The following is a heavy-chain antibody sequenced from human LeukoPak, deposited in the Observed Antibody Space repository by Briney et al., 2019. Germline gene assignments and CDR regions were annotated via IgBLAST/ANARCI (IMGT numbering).Heavy chain of an antibody. CDR3: AAALHYYDSSGLDY. CDR2: IVVGSGNT. CDR1: GFTFTSSA. Sequence: SVKVSCKASGFTFTSSAMQWVRQARGQRLEWIGWIVVGSGNTNYAQKFQERVTITRGMSTSTAYMELSSLRSEDTAVYYCAAALHYYDSSGLDYWGQGTLVTVSS. D-gene: IGHD3-22*01. J-gene: IGHJ4*02. V-gene: IGHV1-58*02.